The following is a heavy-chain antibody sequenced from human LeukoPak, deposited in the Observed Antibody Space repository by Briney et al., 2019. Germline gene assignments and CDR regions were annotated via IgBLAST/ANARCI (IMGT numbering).Heavy chain of an antibody. Sequence: ASVKVSCKTSGYTFARYDFNWVRQAPGQGLEWVGYVNPNSGKTGYAVKFQGRVTITRNTSISTSYLEVTSLRSEDTAVYYCARPNYDLHDAYDFWGQGTMVTVSS. CDR2: VNPNSGKT. CDR3: ARPNYDLHDAYDF. D-gene: IGHD3-3*01. V-gene: IGHV1-8*03. J-gene: IGHJ3*01. CDR1: GYTFARYD.